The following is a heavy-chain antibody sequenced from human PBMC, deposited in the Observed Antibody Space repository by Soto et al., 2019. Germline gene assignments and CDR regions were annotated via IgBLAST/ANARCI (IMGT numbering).Heavy chain of an antibody. D-gene: IGHD1-26*01. V-gene: IGHV1-8*01. CDR2: MNPNSGNP. CDR3: ARRRHSGSSTYYYGMDV. CDR1: GYTFTSYD. Sequence: ASVKVSCKASGYTFTSYDINWVRQATGQGLEWMGWMNPNSGNPGYAQKFQGRVTMTRNTSISTAYMELSSLRSEDTAVYYCARRRHSGSSTYYYGMDVWGQGTTVTVSS. J-gene: IGHJ6*02.